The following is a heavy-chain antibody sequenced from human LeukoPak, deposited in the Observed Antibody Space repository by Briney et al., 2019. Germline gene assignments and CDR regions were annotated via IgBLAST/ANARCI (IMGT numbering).Heavy chain of an antibody. CDR3: ARGRLNYYDSSGYYDIDAFDI. D-gene: IGHD3-22*01. V-gene: IGHV1-69*13. Sequence: SVKVSCKASGGTFSSYAISWVRQAPGQGLEWMGGITPIFGTANYAQKFQGRVTITADESTSTAYMELSSLRSEDTAVYYCARGRLNYYDSSGYYDIDAFDIWGQGTMVTVSS. CDR1: GGTFSSYA. CDR2: ITPIFGTA. J-gene: IGHJ3*02.